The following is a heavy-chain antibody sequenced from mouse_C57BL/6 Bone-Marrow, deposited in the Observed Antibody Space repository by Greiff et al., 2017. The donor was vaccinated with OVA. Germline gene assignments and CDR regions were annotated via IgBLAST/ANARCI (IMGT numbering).Heavy chain of an antibody. Sequence: VQLKESGGDLVKPGGSLKLSCAASGFTFSDYGMHWVRQAPEKGLEWVAYISSGSSTIYYADTVKGRFTISRDNAKNTLFLQMTSLRSEDTAMYYCARRYYGSFDYWGQGTTLTVSS. CDR1: GFTFSDYG. D-gene: IGHD1-1*01. J-gene: IGHJ2*01. CDR2: ISSGSSTI. V-gene: IGHV5-17*01. CDR3: ARRYYGSFDY.